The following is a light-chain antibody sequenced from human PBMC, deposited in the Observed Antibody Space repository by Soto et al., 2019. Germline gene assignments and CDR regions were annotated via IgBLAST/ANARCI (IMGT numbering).Light chain of an antibody. V-gene: IGKV3-11*01. CDR1: QSVSSN. J-gene: IGKJ4*01. CDR3: QQRSNWPLT. CDR2: SAS. Sequence: EIVMTQSPATLSVSPGERATLSCRASQSVSSNLAWYQQKPGQAPRLLFYSASRRATGVPDRFSGSGSGTDFTLTISSLEPEDFAVYYCQQRSNWPLTFGGGTKVDIK.